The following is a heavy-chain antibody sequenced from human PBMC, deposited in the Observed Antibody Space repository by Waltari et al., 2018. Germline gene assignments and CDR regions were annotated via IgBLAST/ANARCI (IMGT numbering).Heavy chain of an antibody. CDR3: AKDLDGALAGDY. J-gene: IGHJ4*02. V-gene: IGHV3-23*01. Sequence: EVQLLDSGGGLVQPGGSLRLPCAASGFTFRRYVMSWVRQAPGKGLEWVSTIGASGDIYYADSVKGRFTISRDNSKNTLYLQMNSLRADDTAIYFCAKDLDGALAGDYWGQGTLVTVSS. D-gene: IGHD6-19*01. CDR2: IGASGDI. CDR1: GFTFRRYV.